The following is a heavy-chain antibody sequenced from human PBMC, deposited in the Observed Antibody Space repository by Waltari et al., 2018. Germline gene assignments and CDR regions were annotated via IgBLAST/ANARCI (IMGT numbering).Heavy chain of an antibody. V-gene: IGHV4-39*01. CDR2: IYYSGTT. CDR1: GGSISSSNYY. Sequence: QLQLQESGPGLVKPSETLSLTCTVSGGSISSSNYYWGWIRQPPGKGLEWIGNIYYSGTTNDNPSLKGRVTIYIDTSKNQFSLKLSSVTAADTAVYFCARLDSRSGSYYFDYWGQGTLVTVSS. D-gene: IGHD1-26*01. J-gene: IGHJ4*02. CDR3: ARLDSRSGSYYFDY.